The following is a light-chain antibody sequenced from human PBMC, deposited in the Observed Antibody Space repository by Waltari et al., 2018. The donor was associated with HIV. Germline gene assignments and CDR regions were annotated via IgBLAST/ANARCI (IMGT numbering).Light chain of an antibody. Sequence: DIQMTQSPSSLSASVGDRVTITCRASQSISNYLNWYQHKPGKAPNLLIYAASSLQSGVPSRFSGSGSGTDFTLTISSLQPEDFASYYCQQSSTSPPTFGQGTKLEIK. CDR1: QSISNY. CDR3: QQSSTSPPT. V-gene: IGKV1-39*01. J-gene: IGKJ2*01. CDR2: AAS.